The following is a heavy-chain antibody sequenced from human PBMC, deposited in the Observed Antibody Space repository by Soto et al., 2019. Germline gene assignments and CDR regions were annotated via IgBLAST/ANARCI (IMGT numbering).Heavy chain of an antibody. CDR1: GFIFGNSG. D-gene: IGHD2-21*01. Sequence: VQLVESGGGLVQPGRSLRLSCAASGFIFGNSGMHWVRQAPGKGLEWVSGISWNSGNIGYADSVKGRFSISRDNAKKSLYLQMNSLRPDDTAFYFCVKAGVRDLIVEVPVYFDIWGLGTLVTVSS. J-gene: IGHJ4*02. CDR2: ISWNSGNI. CDR3: VKAGVRDLIVEVPVYFDI. V-gene: IGHV3-9*01.